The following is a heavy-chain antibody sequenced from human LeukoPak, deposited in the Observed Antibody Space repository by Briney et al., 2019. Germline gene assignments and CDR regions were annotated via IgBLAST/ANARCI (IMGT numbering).Heavy chain of an antibody. D-gene: IGHD3-3*01. V-gene: IGHV4-59*01. Sequence: SETLSLTCTVSGGSISSYYWTWVRQPPGKGLEWIGYIYYSGSTNYNPSLKSRVTISVDTSKNQFSLKLSSVTAADTALYYCARGGYDFWSAYHFDSWGQGTLVTVSS. J-gene: IGHJ4*02. CDR3: ARGGYDFWSAYHFDS. CDR2: IYYSGST. CDR1: GGSISSYY.